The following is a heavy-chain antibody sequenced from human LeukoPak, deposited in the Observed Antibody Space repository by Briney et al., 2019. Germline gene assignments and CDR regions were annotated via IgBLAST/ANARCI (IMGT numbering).Heavy chain of an antibody. J-gene: IGHJ4*02. CDR3: AKAGDYYDSSGYIDY. CDR1: GFTFSSYG. Sequence: GGSLRLSCAASGFTFSSYGMHWVRQAPGKGLEWVAVISYDGSNKYYADSVKGRFTISRDNSKNTLYLQMNSLRAEDTAVYYCAKAGDYYDSSGYIDYWSQGTLVTVSS. D-gene: IGHD3-22*01. CDR2: ISYDGSNK. V-gene: IGHV3-30*18.